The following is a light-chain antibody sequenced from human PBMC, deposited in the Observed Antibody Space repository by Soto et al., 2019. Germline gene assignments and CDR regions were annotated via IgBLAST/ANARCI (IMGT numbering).Light chain of an antibody. V-gene: IGKV3-20*01. CDR1: QSVSSNY. J-gene: IGKJ1*01. CDR2: GAS. CDR3: QQYGSSPWT. Sequence: EIVLTQSPGTLSLSPGERATLSCRASQSVSSNYLAWYQQKPGQAPRLLIYGASSRATGIPDRFSGSGSGTDFTLTSSILEPEDLAVYYCQQYGSSPWTFGQGTKVEIK.